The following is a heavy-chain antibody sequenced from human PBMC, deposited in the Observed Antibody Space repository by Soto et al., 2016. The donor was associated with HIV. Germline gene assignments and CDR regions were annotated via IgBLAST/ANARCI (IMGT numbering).Heavy chain of an antibody. CDR1: GGTFSTFG. CDR2: FIPISGTT. Sequence: QVQLVQSGAEVKKPGSSVKVSCKASGGTFSTFGINWVRQAPGHGLEWMGVFIPISGTTKYAQKFQGRVTISADKSTNTAYMELSSLRSQDTAVFYCATSGNNRADAFDLWGQGTMVTVSS. D-gene: IGHD5-12*01. CDR3: ATSGNNRADAFDL. V-gene: IGHV1-69*14. J-gene: IGHJ3*01.